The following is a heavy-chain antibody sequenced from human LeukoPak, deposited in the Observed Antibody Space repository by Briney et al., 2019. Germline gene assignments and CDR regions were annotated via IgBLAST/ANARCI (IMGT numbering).Heavy chain of an antibody. J-gene: IGHJ3*02. V-gene: IGHV3-74*01. D-gene: IGHD6-6*01. CDR2: IRGDGSMT. CDR1: EFTFSAYW. Sequence: GSLRLSCAASEFTFSAYWMHWVRQAPGKGLVWVSRIRGDGSMTNYADSVKGRFTISRDNAKKSLYLQMNSLRADDTAVYFCAGDSSSSFAFDIWGQGTMVTVSS. CDR3: AGDSSSSFAFDI.